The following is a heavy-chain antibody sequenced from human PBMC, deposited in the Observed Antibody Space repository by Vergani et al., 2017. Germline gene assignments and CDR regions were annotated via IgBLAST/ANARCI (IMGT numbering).Heavy chain of an antibody. D-gene: IGHD3/OR15-3a*01. V-gene: IGHV3-7*01. Sequence: VQLVESGGGVVQPGRSLRLSCAASGFTFSSYWMSWVRQAPGKGLEWVANIKQDGSEKYYVDSVKGRFTISRDNAKNSLYLQMNSLRAEDTAVYYCARVGSDWPFGPTYYYYYMDVWSKGTTVTVSS. CDR3: ARVGSDWPFGPTYYYYYMDV. J-gene: IGHJ6*03. CDR2: IKQDGSEK. CDR1: GFTFSSYW.